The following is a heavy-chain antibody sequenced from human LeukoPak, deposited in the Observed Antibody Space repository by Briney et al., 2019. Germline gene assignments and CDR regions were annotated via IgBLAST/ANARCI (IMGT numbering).Heavy chain of an antibody. CDR3: ARVGLRWYHYFDY. D-gene: IGHD4-23*01. J-gene: IGHJ4*02. Sequence: SETLSLTCTVSGGSISDYYWSWIRQSPGKGLEWIGYIYYSGSTNYNPSLKSRVTISVDTPKNQFSLKLSSVTAADTAVYYCARVGLRWYHYFDYWGQGTLVTVSS. CDR2: IYYSGST. CDR1: GGSISDYY. V-gene: IGHV4-59*01.